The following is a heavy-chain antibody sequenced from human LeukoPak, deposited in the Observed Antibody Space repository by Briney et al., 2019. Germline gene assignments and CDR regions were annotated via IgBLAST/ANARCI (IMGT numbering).Heavy chain of an antibody. CDR1: GFTFSSYW. D-gene: IGHD6-19*01. J-gene: IGHJ3*02. CDR2: IKQDGSEN. CDR3: ARDQGDQQWLNHDAFDI. V-gene: IGHV3-7*01. Sequence: PGGSLRLSCAASGFTFSSYWMSWVRQAPGKGLEWVANIKQDGSENYYVDSVKGRFTISRDNAKNSLYLQMNSLRAEDTAVYYCARDQGDQQWLNHDAFDIWGQGTMVTVSS.